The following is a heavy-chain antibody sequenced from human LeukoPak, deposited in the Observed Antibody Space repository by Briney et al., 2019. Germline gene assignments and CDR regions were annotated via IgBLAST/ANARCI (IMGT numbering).Heavy chain of an antibody. D-gene: IGHD2-15*01. CDR2: IMQDGSEK. CDR3: ARWGYCSGGSCSGGFDP. J-gene: IGHJ5*02. V-gene: IGHV3-7*01. Sequence: PGGSLRLSCAASGFTFSSYWMSWVRQAPGKGLEWVANIMQDGSEKYYVDSVKGRFTISRDNAKNSLYLQMNSLRAEDTAVYYCARWGYCSGGSCSGGFDPWGQGTLVTVSS. CDR1: GFTFSSYW.